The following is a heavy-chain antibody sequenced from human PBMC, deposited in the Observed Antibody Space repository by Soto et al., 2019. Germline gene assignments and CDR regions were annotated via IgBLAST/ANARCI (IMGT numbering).Heavy chain of an antibody. CDR2: IYWDGEK. V-gene: IGHV2-5*02. J-gene: IGHJ5*02. D-gene: IGHD6-13*01. CDR3: AHRPWYAFEP. Sequence: QITLKESGPTLVKPTQTLTLTCTFSGFSLSTTGVGVGWIRQPPGKAMEWLALIYWDGEKRYSPSLKSRLTITKDTSKNQVVLTMTNMDPVDTATYYCAHRPWYAFEPWGQGILVTVSS. CDR1: GFSLSTTGVG.